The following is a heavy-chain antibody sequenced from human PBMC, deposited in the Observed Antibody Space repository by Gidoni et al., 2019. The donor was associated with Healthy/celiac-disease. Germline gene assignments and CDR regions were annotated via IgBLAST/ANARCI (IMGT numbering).Heavy chain of an antibody. Sequence: QVQLVESGGGVVQPGRSLRLSCAASGFTFSSYAMHWVRQAPGKGLEWVAVISYDGSNKYYADSVKGRFTISRDNSKNTQYLQMNSLRAEDTAVYYCARRYGGNRRVDYWGQGTLVTVSS. CDR1: GFTFSSYA. D-gene: IGHD2-15*01. J-gene: IGHJ4*02. CDR2: ISYDGSNK. CDR3: ARRYGGNRRVDY. V-gene: IGHV3-30*04.